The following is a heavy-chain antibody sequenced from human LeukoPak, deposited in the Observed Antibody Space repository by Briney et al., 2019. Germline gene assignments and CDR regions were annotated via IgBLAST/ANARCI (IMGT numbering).Heavy chain of an antibody. CDR1: GGSISSGGYY. CDR3: ARESTAMVTGLDY. Sequence: SETLSLTCTVSGGSISSGGYYWRWIRQHPGKGLEWIGYIYYSGSTYYNPSLKSRVTISVDTSKNQFSLKLSSVTAADTAVYYCARESTAMVTGLDYWGQGTLVTVSS. V-gene: IGHV4-31*03. J-gene: IGHJ4*02. D-gene: IGHD5-18*01. CDR2: IYYSGST.